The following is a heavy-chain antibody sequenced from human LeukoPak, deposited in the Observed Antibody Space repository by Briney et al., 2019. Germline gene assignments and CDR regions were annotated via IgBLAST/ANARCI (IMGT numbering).Heavy chain of an antibody. V-gene: IGHV3-48*01. Sequence: GGSLRLSCAASGYIFSSYAMNWVRQARGKGLEWLSYISSDGSTIYYADSVKGRITISRDNARKSLYLQMNSLRAEDTAVYYCVPQKGYGGNPLDYWGQGTLVTVST. J-gene: IGHJ4*02. CDR3: VPQKGYGGNPLDY. CDR2: ISSDGSTI. D-gene: IGHD4-23*01. CDR1: GYIFSSYA.